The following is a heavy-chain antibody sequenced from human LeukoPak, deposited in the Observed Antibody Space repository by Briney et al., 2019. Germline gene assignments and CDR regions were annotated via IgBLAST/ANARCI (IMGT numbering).Heavy chain of an antibody. D-gene: IGHD2-15*01. CDR2: IYYSGST. CDR1: GDSISSYY. Sequence: PSETLSLTCTVSGDSISSYYWGWIRQSPGKGLEWIGYIYYSGSTNYNPSLKSRVTISVDTSKNRFSLKLSSVTASDTAVYYCAKGYCRGGSCSAYSFDYWGQGTLVTVSS. V-gene: IGHV4-59*01. J-gene: IGHJ4*02. CDR3: AKGYCRGGSCSAYSFDY.